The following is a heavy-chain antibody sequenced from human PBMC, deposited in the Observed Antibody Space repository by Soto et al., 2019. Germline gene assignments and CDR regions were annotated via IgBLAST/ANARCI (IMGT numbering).Heavy chain of an antibody. J-gene: IGHJ4*02. CDR3: ARSSHDYDFWSGCDGGFDY. D-gene: IGHD3-3*01. V-gene: IGHV4-39*01. Sequence: QLQLQESGPGLVKPSETLSLTCTVSGGSISSSSYYWGWIRQPPGKGLEWIGSIYYSGSTYYNPSLKSRVTISVDTSKNQFSLKLSSVTAADTAVYYSARSSHDYDFWSGCDGGFDYWGQGTLVTVSS. CDR2: IYYSGST. CDR1: GGSISSSSYY.